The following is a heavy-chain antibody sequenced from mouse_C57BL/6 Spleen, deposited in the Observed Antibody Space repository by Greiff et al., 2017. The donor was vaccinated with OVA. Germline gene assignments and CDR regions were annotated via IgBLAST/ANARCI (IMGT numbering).Heavy chain of an antibody. CDR3: AREGGGFDY. Sequence: VQLQQSGPELVKPGASVKISCKASGYAFSSSWMNWVKQRPGQGLEWIGRIYPGDGDTNYNGKFKGKATLTADKSSSTAYMQLSSLTSEDAAVYCYAREGGGFDYWGQGTTLTVSS. CDR2: IYPGDGDT. J-gene: IGHJ2*01. V-gene: IGHV1-82*01. CDR1: GYAFSSSW.